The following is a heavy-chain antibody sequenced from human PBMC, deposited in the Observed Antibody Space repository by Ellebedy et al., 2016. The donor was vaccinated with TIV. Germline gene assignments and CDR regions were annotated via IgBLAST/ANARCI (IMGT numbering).Heavy chain of an antibody. Sequence: PGGSLRLSCAASGFTFSDYYMSWIRQAPGKGLEWVSYISSSSSYTNYADSVKGRFTISRDNAKNSLFLQMNSLRAEDPAVYYCASYCSSTSCPTDYYYGLDVWGQGTTVTVSS. CDR1: GFTFSDYY. D-gene: IGHD2-2*01. CDR3: ASYCSSTSCPTDYYYGLDV. J-gene: IGHJ6*02. V-gene: IGHV3-11*06. CDR2: ISSSSSYT.